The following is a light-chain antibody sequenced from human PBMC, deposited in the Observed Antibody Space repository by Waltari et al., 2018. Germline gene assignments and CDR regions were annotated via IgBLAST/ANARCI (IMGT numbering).Light chain of an antibody. J-gene: IGLJ2*01. Sequence: SALTQPASVSAPPRHAIPIACPGARSDSGGYTSCSWYQQHPGKAPKLLIYAVSTLPSGVSNRFSGSKSGNTASLTISGLQAEDEADYYCSSYTSSSTLVFGGGTKLTVL. CDR1: RSDSGGYTS. V-gene: IGLV2-14*01. CDR3: SSYTSSSTLV. CDR2: AVS.